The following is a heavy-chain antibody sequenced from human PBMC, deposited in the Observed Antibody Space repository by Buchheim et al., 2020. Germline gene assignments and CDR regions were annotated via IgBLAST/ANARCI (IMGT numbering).Heavy chain of an antibody. CDR3: ARAIDYTSYSNWYDI. J-gene: IGHJ4*02. CDR2: INSDGSSR. D-gene: IGHD3-9*01. Sequence: EVQLVESGGGLVQPGGSLRLSCAASGFTLSNYWMHWVRQAPGKGLMWVSRINSDGSSRTYADSVKGRFTISRDNTKKTQFLQMNSLGAEDTAVYYCARAIDYTSYSNWYDIWGQGTL. V-gene: IGHV3-74*01. CDR1: GFTLSNYW.